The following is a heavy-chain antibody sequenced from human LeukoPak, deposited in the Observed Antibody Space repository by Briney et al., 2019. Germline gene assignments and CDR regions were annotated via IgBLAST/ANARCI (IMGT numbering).Heavy chain of an antibody. V-gene: IGHV3-23*01. J-gene: IGHJ4*02. D-gene: IGHD6-13*01. CDR2: ISGSGGST. CDR3: AKDRYSSSWYFDY. Sequence: GGSLRLSCAASGFTFSSYAMSWVRQAPGKGLEWVSAISGSGGSTYYVDSVKGRFTISRDNSKNTLYLQMNSLRAEDTAVYYCAKDRYSSSWYFDYWGQGTLVTVSS. CDR1: GFTFSSYA.